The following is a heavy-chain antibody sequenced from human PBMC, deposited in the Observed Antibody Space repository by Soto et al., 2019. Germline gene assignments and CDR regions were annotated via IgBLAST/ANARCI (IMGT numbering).Heavy chain of an antibody. V-gene: IGHV4-4*07. CDR3: ARGGHDFWSGPFDY. Sequence: QGQLQESGPGLVKPSETLSLTCSVSGGSISTYYCNWIRQPAGKGLEWIGRIDSSGSTNYSHSLKSRATMSVDTSKNQCSMKLTSVTAADTAVYYCARGGHDFWSGPFDYWGQGTLATVSS. D-gene: IGHD3-3*01. CDR2: IDSSGST. CDR1: GGSISTYY. J-gene: IGHJ4*02.